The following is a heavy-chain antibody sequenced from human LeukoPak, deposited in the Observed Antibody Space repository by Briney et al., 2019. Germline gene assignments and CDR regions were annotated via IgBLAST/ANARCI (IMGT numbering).Heavy chain of an antibody. D-gene: IGHD4-17*01. CDR2: IIPILGIA. V-gene: IGHV1-69*04. J-gene: IGHJ4*02. CDR3: ASYGDYMFDY. Sequence: SVKVSCKASGGTFSNYAISWVRQAPGQGLEWMGRIIPILGIANYAQKLQGRVTMTTDTSTSTAYMELRSLRSDDTAVYYCASYGDYMFDYWGQGTLVTVSS. CDR1: GGTFSNYA.